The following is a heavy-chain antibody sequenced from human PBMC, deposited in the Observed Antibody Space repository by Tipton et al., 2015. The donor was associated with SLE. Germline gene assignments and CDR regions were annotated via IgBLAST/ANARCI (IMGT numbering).Heavy chain of an antibody. Sequence: TLSLTCTVSGGSITNTGHYWGWIRQPPGKGLEWIGSIHYTGSTYFNPSLRSRVTLSVDTSKNEVSLNLSSVTAADTAVYYCARGRRSGALYNQYYGMDVWGQGTTVIVSS. CDR3: ARGRRSGALYNQYYGMDV. D-gene: IGHD1-26*01. CDR1: GGSITNTGHY. CDR2: IHYTGST. J-gene: IGHJ6*02. V-gene: IGHV4-39*07.